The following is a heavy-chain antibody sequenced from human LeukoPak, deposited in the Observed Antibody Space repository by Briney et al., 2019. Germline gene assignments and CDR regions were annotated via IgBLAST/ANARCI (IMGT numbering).Heavy chain of an antibody. Sequence: SETLSLTCTVSGGSISSYCWSWIRQPPGKGLEWIGYIDYSGSTNYNPSLKSRVTISVDTSKNQFSLKLSSVIAADTAVYFCARNFPGVGCSGGSCYDYWGQGTLVTVAS. J-gene: IGHJ4*02. CDR3: ARNFPGVGCSGGSCYDY. D-gene: IGHD2-15*01. CDR1: GGSISSYC. V-gene: IGHV4-59*12. CDR2: IDYSGST.